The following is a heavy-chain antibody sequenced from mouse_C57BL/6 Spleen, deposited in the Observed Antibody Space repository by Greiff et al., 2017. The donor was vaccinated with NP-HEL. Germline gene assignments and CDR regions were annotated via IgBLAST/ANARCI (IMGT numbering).Heavy chain of an antibody. CDR1: GYTFTSYW. CDR3: ARGYYGSSPFAY. V-gene: IGHV1-50*01. Sequence: QVQLQQPGAELVKPGASVKLSCKASGYTFTSYWMQWVKQRPGQGLEWIGEIDPSDSYTNYNQKFKGKATLTVDTSSNTAYMQLSSLTSEDSAVYYCARGYYGSSPFAYWGQGTLVTVSA. D-gene: IGHD1-1*01. J-gene: IGHJ3*01. CDR2: IDPSDSYT.